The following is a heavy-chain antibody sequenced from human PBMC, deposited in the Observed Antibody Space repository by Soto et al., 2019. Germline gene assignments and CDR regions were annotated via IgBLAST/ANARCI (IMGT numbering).Heavy chain of an antibody. J-gene: IGHJ4*02. CDR3: AHTEVVGTTFSF. V-gene: IGHV2-5*02. Sequence: QITLKESGPTLVKPTQTLTLTCTFSGFSLSTSGVGVGWIRQPPGKALEWLALIYWDDDKRYSPSLKTRLTITQDTSKNQVVLTMSNMDPVHTATYYCAHTEVVGTTFSFWGQGTLVTVSS. CDR2: IYWDDDK. CDR1: GFSLSTSGVG. D-gene: IGHD1-26*01.